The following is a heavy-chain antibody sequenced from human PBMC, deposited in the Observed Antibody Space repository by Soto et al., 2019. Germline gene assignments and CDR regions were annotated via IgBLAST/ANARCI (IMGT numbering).Heavy chain of an antibody. J-gene: IGHJ4*02. CDR1: GFTFSSYV. D-gene: IGHD1-1*01. CDR3: AKRTTGTYFDY. V-gene: IGHV3-23*01. Sequence: EVQLLESGGGLVQPGGSLRLSCAASGFTFSSYVMNWVRQAPGKGLEWVSVISGSGGSTYYADSVKGRFTISRDNSKNTLYLQMNSLRAEDTAVYYCAKRTTGTYFDYWGQGTLVTVSS. CDR2: ISGSGGST.